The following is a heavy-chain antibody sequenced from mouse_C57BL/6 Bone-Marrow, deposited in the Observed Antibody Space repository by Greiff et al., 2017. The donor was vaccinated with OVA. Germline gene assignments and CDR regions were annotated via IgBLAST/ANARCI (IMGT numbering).Heavy chain of an antibody. D-gene: IGHD2-3*01. CDR1: GYSFTGYY. CDR2: IIPSTGGT. CDR3: ARDGYYWFAD. V-gene: IGHV1-42*01. J-gene: IGHJ3*01. Sequence: VQLQQSGPELVKPGASVTISCKASGYSFTGYYLNWVKQSPEKSLVWIGEIIPSTGGTTYNQKFKAKATLTVDKSSSTASMQLNCLTSEDSAAYYCARDGYYWFADWGKGTLVTVSA.